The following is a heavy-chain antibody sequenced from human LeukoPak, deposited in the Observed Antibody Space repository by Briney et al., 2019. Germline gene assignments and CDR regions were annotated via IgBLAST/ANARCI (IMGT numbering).Heavy chain of an antibody. CDR2: IYHSGST. D-gene: IGHD2-2*01. CDR1: GYSISSGYY. V-gene: IGHV4-38-2*01. Sequence: SETLSLTCAVSGYSISSGYYWGWIRQPPGKGLEWIGSIYHSGSTYYNPSLKSRVTISVDTSKNQFSLKLSSVTAADTAVYYCARVIGYCSSTSCHWFDPWGQGTLVTVSS. J-gene: IGHJ5*02. CDR3: ARVIGYCSSTSCHWFDP.